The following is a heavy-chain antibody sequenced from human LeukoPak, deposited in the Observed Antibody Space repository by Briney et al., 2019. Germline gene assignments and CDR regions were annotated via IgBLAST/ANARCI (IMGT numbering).Heavy chain of an antibody. V-gene: IGHV4-39*01. D-gene: IGHD6-19*01. Sequence: SETLSLTCTVSGGSISSSSYYWGWIRQPPGKGLEWIGSIYYSGSTYYNPSLKSRVTISVDTSKNQLSLKLSSVTAADTAVYYCARPWVSVAGTSPDDYWGQGTLVTVSS. CDR1: GGSISSSSYY. CDR2: IYYSGST. J-gene: IGHJ4*02. CDR3: ARPWVSVAGTSPDDY.